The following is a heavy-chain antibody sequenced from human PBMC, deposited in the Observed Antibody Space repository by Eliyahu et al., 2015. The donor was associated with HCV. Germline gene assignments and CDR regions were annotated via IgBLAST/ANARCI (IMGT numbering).Heavy chain of an antibody. CDR2: ISYDGSNK. Sequence: QEQLVESGGGVVQPGRSLRLSCTAXGFIFSNYHIHWVRQAPGKGLEWVALISYDGSNKFYADSVKGRFNISRDNSKNTLYLQMNGLRPEDTAVYYCAKRYGVSMDVWGQGTTVTVSS. CDR3: AKRYGVSMDV. V-gene: IGHV3-30*18. J-gene: IGHJ6*02. D-gene: IGHD2-8*01. CDR1: GFIFSNYH.